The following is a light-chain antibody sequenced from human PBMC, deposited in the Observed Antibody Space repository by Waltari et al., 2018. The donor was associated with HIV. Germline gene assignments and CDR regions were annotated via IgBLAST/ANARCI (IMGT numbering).Light chain of an antibody. J-gene: IGLJ2*01. V-gene: IGLV1-47*01. Sequence: QSVLTQPPSASGTPGQRVTISCSGASSTIGRHDVYWYQELPGTAPKLLIYRTDQRPSGVPDRFSGSKSGTSASLAISGLRSEDEADYYCAAWDDSLSALFGGGTKLTVL. CDR1: SSTIGRHD. CDR3: AAWDDSLSAL. CDR2: RTD.